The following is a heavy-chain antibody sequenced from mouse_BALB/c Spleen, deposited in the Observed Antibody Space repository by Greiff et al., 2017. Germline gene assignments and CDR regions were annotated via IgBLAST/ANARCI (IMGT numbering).Heavy chain of an antibody. CDR2: IYPGSGST. CDR3: ARLYYDYETFDY. CDR1: GYNFTSYW. Sequence: QVQLKQPGAELVKPGTSVKLSCKASGYNFTSYWINWVKLRPGQGLEWIGDIYPGSGSTNYNEKFKSKATLTVDTSSSTAYMQLSSLASEDSALYYCARLYYDYETFDYWGQGTTLTVSS. V-gene: IGHV1-55*01. J-gene: IGHJ2*01. D-gene: IGHD2-4*01.